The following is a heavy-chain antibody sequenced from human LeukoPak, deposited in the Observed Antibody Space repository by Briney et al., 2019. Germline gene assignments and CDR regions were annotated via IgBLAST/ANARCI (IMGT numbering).Heavy chain of an antibody. CDR3: ARISGIAVAGGDFDY. D-gene: IGHD6-19*01. CDR1: GFTVSSNY. J-gene: IGHJ4*02. V-gene: IGHV3-53*01. Sequence: PGGSLRLSCAASGFTVSSNYMNWVRQAPGKGLEWVSVLYSGGNTYYADSVKGRFTISRDNSKNTLYLQMNSLRAEDTAVYYCARISGIAVAGGDFDYWGQGTLVTVSS. CDR2: LYSGGNT.